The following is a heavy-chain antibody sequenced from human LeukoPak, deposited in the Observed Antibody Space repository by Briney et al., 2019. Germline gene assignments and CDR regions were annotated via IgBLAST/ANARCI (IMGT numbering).Heavy chain of an antibody. Sequence: PGGSLRLSCAASGFTFSSYAMSWVRQAPGKGLEWVSAISGSGGSTYYADSVKGRFTISRDNSKDTLYLQMNSLRAEDTAVYYCAKGGRSYCGSGRPFDYWGQGTLVTVSS. J-gene: IGHJ4*02. D-gene: IGHD3-10*01. CDR2: ISGSGGST. V-gene: IGHV3-23*01. CDR1: GFTFSSYA. CDR3: AKGGRSYCGSGRPFDY.